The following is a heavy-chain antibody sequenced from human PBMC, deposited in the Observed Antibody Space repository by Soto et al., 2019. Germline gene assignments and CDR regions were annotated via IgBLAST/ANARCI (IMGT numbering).Heavy chain of an antibody. CDR1: GGSISSYY. Sequence: QVQLQESGPGLVKPSETISLTCTDYGGSISSYYWNWIRQPPGKGLEWIGYIYTGSTNYNPSLKSRVTISVDTSKNHFSLKLSSVTAADTAVYYCARNHAFDIWGQGTMVTVSS. V-gene: IGHV4-59*01. CDR3: ARNHAFDI. J-gene: IGHJ3*02. CDR2: IYTGST.